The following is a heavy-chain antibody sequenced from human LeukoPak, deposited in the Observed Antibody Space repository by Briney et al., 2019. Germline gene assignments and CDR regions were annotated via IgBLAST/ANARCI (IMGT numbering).Heavy chain of an antibody. Sequence: PGGSLRLSCAASGFTFNSYAMHWVRQAPGKGLEWVAVISYDGSNKYYADSVKGRFTISRDNSKNTLYLQMNSLRAEDTAVYYCARVPDTAMADYWGQGTLVTVSS. CDR1: GFTFNSYA. V-gene: IGHV3-30-3*01. D-gene: IGHD5-18*01. CDR3: ARVPDTAMADY. J-gene: IGHJ4*02. CDR2: ISYDGSNK.